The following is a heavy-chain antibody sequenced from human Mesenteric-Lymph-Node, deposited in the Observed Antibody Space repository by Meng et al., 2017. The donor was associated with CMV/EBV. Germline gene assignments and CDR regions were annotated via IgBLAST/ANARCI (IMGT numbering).Heavy chain of an antibody. Sequence: GESLKISCAASGFTVSVNYMSWVRQAPGKRLEWVSVIYSGGSTYYADSVKGRFTISRDNSKNTLYLQMNSLRAEDTAVYYCSRYYDSSGYSDAFDIWGQGTMVTVSS. CDR2: IYSGGST. J-gene: IGHJ3*02. D-gene: IGHD3-22*01. CDR1: GFTVSVNY. V-gene: IGHV3-66*02. CDR3: SRYYDSSGYSDAFDI.